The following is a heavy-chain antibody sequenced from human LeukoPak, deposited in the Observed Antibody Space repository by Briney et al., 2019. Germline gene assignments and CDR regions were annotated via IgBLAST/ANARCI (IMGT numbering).Heavy chain of an antibody. CDR3: ARERVLEWLTYYYYMDV. CDR1: GGSISSYY. Sequence: PSETLSLTCTVSGGSISSYYWSWIRQPAGKGLEWIGRIYTSGSTNYNPSLKSRVTMSVDTSKNQFSLKLSSVTDADTAVYYCARERVLEWLTYYYYMDVWGKGTTVTVSS. CDR2: IYTSGST. D-gene: IGHD3-3*01. V-gene: IGHV4-4*07. J-gene: IGHJ6*03.